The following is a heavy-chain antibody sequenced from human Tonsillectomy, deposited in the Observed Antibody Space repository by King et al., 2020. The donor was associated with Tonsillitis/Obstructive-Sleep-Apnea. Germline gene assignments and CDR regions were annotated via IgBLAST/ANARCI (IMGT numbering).Heavy chain of an antibody. CDR1: GGSISSYY. CDR3: ARQFNEEFHWYFDL. V-gene: IGHV4-59*01. J-gene: IGHJ2*01. CDR2: IYYSGST. Sequence: QMQLQESGPGLVKPSETLSLTCTVSGGSISSYYWSWIRQPPGKGLEWIGYIYYSGSTNYNPSLKSRVTISVDTSKNQISLKLSSVTAADTAVYYCARQFNEEFHWYFDLWGRGTLVTVSS. D-gene: IGHD3-10*01.